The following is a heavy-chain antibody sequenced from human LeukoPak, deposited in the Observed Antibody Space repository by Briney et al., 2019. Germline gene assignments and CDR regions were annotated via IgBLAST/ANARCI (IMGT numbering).Heavy chain of an antibody. D-gene: IGHD2-15*01. CDR2: IYHTGSA. CDR3: VRQPYFSGAYYFDS. V-gene: IGHV4-59*08. Sequence: SETLSLTCTVFGGSIIGYYWSWVRQPPGKGLEWIGYIYHTGSATYNPSLRSRVTMSVDTSKNQFSLRLNSVTAADTAVYYCVRQPYFSGAYYFDSWGQGILSPSPQ. J-gene: IGHJ4*02. CDR1: GGSIIGYY.